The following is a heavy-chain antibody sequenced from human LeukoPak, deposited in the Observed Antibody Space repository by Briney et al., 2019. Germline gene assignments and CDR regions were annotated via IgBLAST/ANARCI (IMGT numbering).Heavy chain of an antibody. V-gene: IGHV4-59*01. Sequence: SETLSLTCTVSGGPISSYYWSWIRQPPGKGLEWIGYMYYSGNTNYNPSLKSRLTTSLDTSKNQFSLKLSSVTAADTAVYYCARGKYYFDYWGRGTLVTVSS. CDR1: GGPISSYY. J-gene: IGHJ4*02. CDR2: MYYSGNT. CDR3: ARGKYYFDY.